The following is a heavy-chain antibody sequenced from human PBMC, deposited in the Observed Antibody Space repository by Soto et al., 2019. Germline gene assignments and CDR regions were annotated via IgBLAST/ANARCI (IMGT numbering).Heavy chain of an antibody. D-gene: IGHD7-27*01. V-gene: IGHV3-33*01. J-gene: IGHJ4*02. CDR1: GFIFSSFG. CDR2: IWYDGSNT. Sequence: GGSLRLSCAASGFIFSSFGMHWVRQAPGKGLEWVAHIWYDGSNTYYADSVKGRFTVSRDNPRNTLYLQMNSLRAEDTAVYHCVRDLLGSGGHFDYWGQGAPVTVS. CDR3: VRDLLGSGGHFDY.